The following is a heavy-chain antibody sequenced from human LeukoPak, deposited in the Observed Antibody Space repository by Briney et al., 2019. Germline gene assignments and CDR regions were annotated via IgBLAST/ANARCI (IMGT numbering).Heavy chain of an antibody. D-gene: IGHD3-10*01. CDR1: GFTFNNYI. CDR3: ASLTNYYGSGSGDY. CDR2: ISSSSDYI. V-gene: IGHV3-21*01. J-gene: IGHJ4*02. Sequence: GGSLRLSCAASGFTFNNYIMNWVRQAPGKGLEWVSSISSSSDYIYYADSVKGRFTISRDNAKNSLYLQMNSLRAEDTAVYYCASLTNYYGSGSGDYWGQGTLVTVSS.